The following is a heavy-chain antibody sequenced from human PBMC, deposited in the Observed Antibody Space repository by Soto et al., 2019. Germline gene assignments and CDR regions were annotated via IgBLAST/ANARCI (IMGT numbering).Heavy chain of an antibody. CDR2: ISSGSDNI. D-gene: IGHD2-21*02. CDR3: ARLPKGSLVTA. Sequence: GGSLRLSCVASGFRFSDHSMTWVRQSPGKGLQWIAYISSGSDNIYYAESVRGRFTVSRDNAKNALFLQMNSLRDDDTATYYCARLPKGSLVTAWGQGTRVTVSS. CDR1: GFRFSDHS. J-gene: IGHJ4*02. V-gene: IGHV3-48*02.